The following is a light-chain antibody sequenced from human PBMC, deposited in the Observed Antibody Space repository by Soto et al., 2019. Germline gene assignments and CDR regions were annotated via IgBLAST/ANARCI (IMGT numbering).Light chain of an antibody. J-gene: IGKJ3*01. V-gene: IGKV3-11*01. Sequence: EIVMTQSPATLSLSPWERATLSCRASQSVSRSLAWYQQKPGQAPRLLIYDTSHRATGIPARFSGSGSGTDFTLTIISLDPEDFAVYYYKQRSHSFTFGPGTKVDIK. CDR2: DTS. CDR1: QSVSRS. CDR3: KQRSHSFT.